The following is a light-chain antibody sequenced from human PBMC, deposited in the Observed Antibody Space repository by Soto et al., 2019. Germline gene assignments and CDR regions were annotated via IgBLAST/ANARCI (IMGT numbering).Light chain of an antibody. CDR2: GAS. V-gene: IGKV3-15*01. CDR1: QSVNNN. Sequence: EIVLTQSPGPLSLSPGDSATLSCRASQSVNNNLAWYRQKPGQAPRLILFGASTRATGISARLSGSGSETEFTLTISSLQSEDVAVYHCQQYNNWPRTLGQGTKVDIK. J-gene: IGKJ1*01. CDR3: QQYNNWPRT.